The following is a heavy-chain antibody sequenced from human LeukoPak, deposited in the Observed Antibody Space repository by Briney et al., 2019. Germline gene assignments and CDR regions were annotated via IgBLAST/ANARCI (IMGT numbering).Heavy chain of an antibody. CDR1: GYTFTGYY. V-gene: IGHV1-2*02. CDR3: ARGRLAARPLGPYNWFDP. CDR2: INPNSGGT. D-gene: IGHD6-6*01. J-gene: IGHJ5*02. Sequence: GASVKVSCKASGYTFTGYYMHWVRQAPGQGLEWMGWINPNSGGTNYAQKFQGRVTMTRDTSISTAYMELSRLRSDDTAVYYCARGRLAARPLGPYNWFDPWGQGTLVTVSS.